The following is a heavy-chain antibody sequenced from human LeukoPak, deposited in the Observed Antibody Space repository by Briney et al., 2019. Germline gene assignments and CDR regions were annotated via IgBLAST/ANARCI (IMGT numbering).Heavy chain of an antibody. CDR1: GLTISNNF. CDR3: ARDTDYYGSGRHGYFDH. CDR2: IYSGGST. J-gene: IGHJ1*01. D-gene: IGHD3-10*01. Sequence: GGSLRLSCAASGLTISNNFMGWVRQAPGKGLEWVSLIYSGGSTYSADSVKGRFTISRDNSKNTLHLQMNSLRVEDTAVYYCARDTDYYGSGRHGYFDHWGQGTQVTVSS. V-gene: IGHV3-66*01.